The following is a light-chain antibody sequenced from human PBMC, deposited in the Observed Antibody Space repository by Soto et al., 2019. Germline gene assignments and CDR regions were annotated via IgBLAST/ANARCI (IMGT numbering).Light chain of an antibody. CDR2: EVA. CDR1: QGVGSH. CDR3: QKYNSAPLT. Sequence: IQLTQFPSSLSASVGDRVTITCRASQGVGSHLVWHQQKPGKAPKLLIYEVASLQSGVPSRFSGSGSGTDFTLTISSLQPEDVAAYYCQKYNSAPLTFGGGTKVDIK. J-gene: IGKJ4*01. V-gene: IGKV1-27*01.